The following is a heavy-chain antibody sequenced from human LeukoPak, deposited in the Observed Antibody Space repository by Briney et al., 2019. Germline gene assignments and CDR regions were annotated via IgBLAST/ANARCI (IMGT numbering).Heavy chain of an antibody. CDR2: LSGSGITT. CDR1: GFTFSNSA. D-gene: IGHD6-19*01. J-gene: IGHJ4*01. CDR3: AKGIYSSGWSYFDY. Sequence: GGSLRLSCAASGFTFSNSAMSWVRQAPGKGLEWVSTLSGSGITTYYADSVKGRFTISRDNSKNTLYLQMNSLRAEDTAIYYCAKGIYSSGWSYFDYWGHGTLVTVSS. V-gene: IGHV3-23*01.